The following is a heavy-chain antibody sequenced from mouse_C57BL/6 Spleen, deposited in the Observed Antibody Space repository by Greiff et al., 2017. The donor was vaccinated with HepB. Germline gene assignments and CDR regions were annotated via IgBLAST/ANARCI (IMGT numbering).Heavy chain of an antibody. Sequence: EVQRVESGAELVRPGASVKLSCTASGFNIKDDYMHWVKQRPEQGLEWIGWIDPENGDTEYASKFQGKATITADTSSNTAYLQLSSLTSEDTAVYYCTTSLYPYYFDYWGQGTTLTVSS. D-gene: IGHD2-1*01. V-gene: IGHV14-4*01. CDR2: IDPENGDT. J-gene: IGHJ2*01. CDR3: TTSLYPYYFDY. CDR1: GFNIKDDY.